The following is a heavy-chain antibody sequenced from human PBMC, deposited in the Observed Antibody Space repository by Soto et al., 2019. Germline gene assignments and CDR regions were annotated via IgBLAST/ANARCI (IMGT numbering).Heavy chain of an antibody. Sequence: VQLLESGGGLVQPGGSLRLSCAASGFAFSSYAMTWVRQAPGKGLEWVSALSGSGATTYYADSVKGRFTISRDNSKNTLSHEMNSLRAEDTAVYYCAKPPESSSTFYYYGLDVWGQGTTVTVSS. V-gene: IGHV3-23*01. CDR1: GFAFSSYA. CDR3: AKPPESSSTFYYYGLDV. J-gene: IGHJ6*02. D-gene: IGHD2-2*01. CDR2: LSGSGATT.